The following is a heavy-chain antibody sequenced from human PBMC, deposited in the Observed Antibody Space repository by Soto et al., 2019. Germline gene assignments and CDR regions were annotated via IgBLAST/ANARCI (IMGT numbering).Heavy chain of an antibody. D-gene: IGHD2-21*02. CDR2: INAGNGNT. Sequence: QVQLVQSGAEVKKPGASVKVSCKASGYTFTSYAMHWVRQAPEQRLEWMGWINAGNGNTKYSQKFQGRFTITRDTSASPAYMELSSLRSEDTAVYYCARDDSSLYYYSYYGMDVWGQGTTVTVSS. J-gene: IGHJ6*02. V-gene: IGHV1-3*01. CDR1: GYTFTSYA. CDR3: ARDDSSLYYYSYYGMDV.